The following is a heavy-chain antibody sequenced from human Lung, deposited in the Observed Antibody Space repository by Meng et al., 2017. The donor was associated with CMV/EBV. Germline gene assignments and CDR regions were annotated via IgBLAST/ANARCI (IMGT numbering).Heavy chain of an antibody. Sequence: QGQWGESGPALVKPAEPLPLTCAVSGDSITNHNWWAWVRQPPGKGLEWIGEIPHRGSSAYNPSLKSRVSMSIDKSKNQFSLKLTSVTAADTAVYHCLRRSGGSVWGQGTLVTVSS. CDR2: IPHRGSS. J-gene: IGHJ1*01. D-gene: IGHD3-10*01. CDR3: LRRSGGSV. V-gene: IGHV4-4*02. CDR1: GDSITNHNW.